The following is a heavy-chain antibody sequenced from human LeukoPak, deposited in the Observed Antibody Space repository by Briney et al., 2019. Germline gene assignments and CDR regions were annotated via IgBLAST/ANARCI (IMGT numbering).Heavy chain of an antibody. CDR3: ARAYPPYYYDFWSGYYPYYYYGMDV. V-gene: IGHV1-8*01. Sequence: ASVKVSCKASGYTFTSYDVNWVRQATGPGLEWMGLMNPNSGNTGYAQKFQGRVTMTRNTSIGTAYMELSSLRSEDTAVYYCARAYPPYYYDFWSGYYPYYYYGMDVWGQGTTVTVSS. CDR2: MNPNSGNT. CDR1: GYTFTSYD. D-gene: IGHD3-3*01. J-gene: IGHJ6*02.